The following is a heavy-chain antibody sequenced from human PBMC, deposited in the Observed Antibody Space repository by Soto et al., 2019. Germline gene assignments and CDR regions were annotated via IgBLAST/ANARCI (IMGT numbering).Heavy chain of an antibody. Sequence: PSETLSLTCTVSGGSISGYYWSWIRQPPGKGLEWIGYMYNTGSTVYNPSLKSRVTISVDTSKNQFSLKLSSVTAADTAVYYCARALYSSFPRYYYYGMDVWGQGTTVTVSS. D-gene: IGHD4-4*01. CDR3: ARALYSSFPRYYYYGMDV. V-gene: IGHV4-59*08. J-gene: IGHJ6*02. CDR2: MYNTGST. CDR1: GGSISGYY.